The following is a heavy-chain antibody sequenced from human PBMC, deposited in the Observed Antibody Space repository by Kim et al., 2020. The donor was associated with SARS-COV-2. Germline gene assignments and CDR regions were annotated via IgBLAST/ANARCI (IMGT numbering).Heavy chain of an antibody. CDR1: GFTFSSYW. CDR3: ARDAYCSGGSCYSRGEFDY. CDR2: IKQDGSEK. J-gene: IGHJ4*02. Sequence: GGSLRLSCAASGFTFSSYWMSWVRQAPGKGLEWVANIKQDGSEKYYVDSVKGRFTISRDNAKNSLYLQMNSLRAEDTAVYYCARDAYCSGGSCYSRGEFDYWGQGTLVTVSS. D-gene: IGHD2-15*01. V-gene: IGHV3-7*01.